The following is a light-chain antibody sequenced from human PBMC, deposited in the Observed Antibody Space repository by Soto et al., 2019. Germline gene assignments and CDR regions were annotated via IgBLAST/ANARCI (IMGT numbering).Light chain of an antibody. CDR1: SSNIGAGYY. V-gene: IGLV1-40*01. J-gene: IGLJ2*01. Sequence: QSVLTQPPSVSGAPGQRVTISCTGSSSNIGAGYYVHWYQQLPGTAPKLLIYVNSNRPSGVPDRFSGSKSGTSASLAITGLQAEDEADYYCQSYDSSLSGYVFGGGTKLTVL. CDR3: QSYDSSLSGYV. CDR2: VNS.